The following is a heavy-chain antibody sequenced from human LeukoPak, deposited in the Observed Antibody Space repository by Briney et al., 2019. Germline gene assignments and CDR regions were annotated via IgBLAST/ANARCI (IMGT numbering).Heavy chain of an antibody. D-gene: IGHD3-10*01. CDR3: ARGSVLWFGELSDY. V-gene: IGHV3-30-3*01. CDR2: ISYDGSNK. Sequence: PGGSLRLSCAASGFTFSRYAMHWVRQAPAKGLEWVAVISYDGSNKYYADSVKGRFTISRDNSKNTLYLQMNSLRAEDTAVYYCARGSVLWFGELSDYWGQGTLVTVSS. J-gene: IGHJ4*02. CDR1: GFTFSRYA.